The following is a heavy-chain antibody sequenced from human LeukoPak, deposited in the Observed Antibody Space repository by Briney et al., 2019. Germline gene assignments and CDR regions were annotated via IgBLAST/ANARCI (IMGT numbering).Heavy chain of an antibody. Sequence: GGSLRLSCAASGFTFSSYWMSWVRQAPGKGLEWVANIKQDGSEKYYVDSVKGRFTISRDNSKNTLYLQMNSLRAEDTAVYYCAKLEYNWNSIYYFDYWGQGTLVTVSS. J-gene: IGHJ4*02. CDR2: IKQDGSEK. CDR3: AKLEYNWNSIYYFDY. D-gene: IGHD1-7*01. V-gene: IGHV3-7*03. CDR1: GFTFSSYW.